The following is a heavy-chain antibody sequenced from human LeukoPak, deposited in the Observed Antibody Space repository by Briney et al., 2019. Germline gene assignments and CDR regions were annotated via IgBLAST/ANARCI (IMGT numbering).Heavy chain of an antibody. D-gene: IGHD1-1*01. J-gene: IGHJ6*03. CDR2: IYHSGST. Sequence: SETLSLTCTVSGYSISSGYYWGWIRQPPGKGLEWIGSIYHSGSTYYNPSLKSRVTISVDTSKNQFSLKLSSVTAADTAVYYCARVNWNYYYYMDAWGKGTTVTVSS. V-gene: IGHV4-38-2*02. CDR1: GYSISSGYY. CDR3: ARVNWNYYYYMDA.